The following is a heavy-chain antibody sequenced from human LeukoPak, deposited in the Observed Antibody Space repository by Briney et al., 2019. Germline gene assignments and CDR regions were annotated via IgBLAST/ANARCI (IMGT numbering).Heavy chain of an antibody. D-gene: IGHD2-2*01. J-gene: IGHJ4*02. V-gene: IGHV1-18*01. Sequence: ASVKVSCKASGYTFTSYGISWVRQAPGQGLEWMGWISAYNGNTNYAQKLQGRVTMTTDTSTSTAYMELRSLRSDDTAVYYCVRTPSPRYCSSTSCYYFDYWGQGTLVTVSS. CDR1: GYTFTSYG. CDR2: ISAYNGNT. CDR3: VRTPSPRYCSSTSCYYFDY.